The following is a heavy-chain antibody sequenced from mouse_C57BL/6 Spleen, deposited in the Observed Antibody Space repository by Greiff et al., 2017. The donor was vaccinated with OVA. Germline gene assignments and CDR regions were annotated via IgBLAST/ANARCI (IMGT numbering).Heavy chain of an antibody. J-gene: IGHJ3*01. CDR2: IDPETGGT. CDR1: GYTFTDYE. V-gene: IGHV1-15*01. CDR3: TSTDYANWAY. Sequence: VKVVESGAELVRPGASVTLSCKASGYTFTDYEMHWVKQTPVHGLEWIGAIDPETGGTAYNQKFKGKAILTADKSSSTAYMELRSLTSEDSAVYYCTSTDYANWAYWGQGTLVTVSA. D-gene: IGHD2-1*01.